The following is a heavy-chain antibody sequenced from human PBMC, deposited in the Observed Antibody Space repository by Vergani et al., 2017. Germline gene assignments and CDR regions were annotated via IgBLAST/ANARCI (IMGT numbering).Heavy chain of an antibody. CDR1: GFTFDDYA. CDR3: AKVVRYGGHPYFDY. D-gene: IGHD1-26*01. J-gene: IGHJ4*01. Sequence: EVHLLESGGGLVQPGRSLRLSCAASGFTFDDYAMHWVRQAPGKGLEWVSGINWNSKGIGYADSVKGRFTISRDNSKNTLYLQMNSLRAEDTAVYYCAKVVRYGGHPYFDYWGHGILVTVSS. V-gene: IGHV3-9*01. CDR2: INWNSKGI.